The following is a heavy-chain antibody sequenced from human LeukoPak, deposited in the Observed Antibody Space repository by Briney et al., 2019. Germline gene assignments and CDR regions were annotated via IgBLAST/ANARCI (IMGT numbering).Heavy chain of an antibody. CDR1: GGTFSSYA. V-gene: IGHV1-46*01. CDR2: INPSGGST. D-gene: IGHD6-6*01. J-gene: IGHJ4*02. CDR3: AREVGSSYFDY. Sequence: ASVKVSCKASGGTFSSYAISWVRQAPGQGLEWMGIINPSGGSTSYAQKFQGRVTMTRDMSTSTVYMELSSLRSEDTAVYYCAREVGSSYFDYWGQGTLVTVSS.